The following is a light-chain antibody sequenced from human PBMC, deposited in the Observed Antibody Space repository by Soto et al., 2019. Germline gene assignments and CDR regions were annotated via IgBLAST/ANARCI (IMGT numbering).Light chain of an antibody. J-gene: IGKJ1*01. Sequence: EIVLTQSPGTLSLSPGERATLSCRASQSVTSSYLAWYQQKPGQAPRLLMYGASSRATGIPDRFSGSGSGTDFTLTSTRLEPEDFAVYYWQQYGSLPRTFGQGTKVEIK. CDR1: QSVTSSY. CDR3: QQYGSLPRT. CDR2: GAS. V-gene: IGKV3-20*01.